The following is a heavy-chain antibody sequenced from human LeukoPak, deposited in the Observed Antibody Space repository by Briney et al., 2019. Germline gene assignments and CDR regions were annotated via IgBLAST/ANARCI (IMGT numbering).Heavy chain of an antibody. CDR1: GGSISSYY. CDR3: AREVLEGIAARPDYYYMDV. Sequence: SETLSLTCTVSGGSISSYYWSWIRQPPGKGLEWIGYIYYSGSTNYNPSLKSRVTISVDTSKNQFSLKLSSVTAADTAVYYCAREVLEGIAARPDYYYMDVWAKGPRSPSP. V-gene: IGHV4-59*01. D-gene: IGHD6-6*01. J-gene: IGHJ6*03. CDR2: IYYSGST.